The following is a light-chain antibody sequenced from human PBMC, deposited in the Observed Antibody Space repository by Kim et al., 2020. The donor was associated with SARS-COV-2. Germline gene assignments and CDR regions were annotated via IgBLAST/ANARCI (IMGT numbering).Light chain of an antibody. V-gene: IGLV3-25*03. Sequence: SSELTQPPSVSVSPGQTARITCSGDALPKQYAYWYQQKPGQAPVLVIYKDSERPSGIPERFSGSSSGTTVTLTISGVQAEDEADYYCQSADSSGIVVFGG. J-gene: IGLJ2*01. CDR1: ALPKQY. CDR3: QSADSSGIVV. CDR2: KDS.